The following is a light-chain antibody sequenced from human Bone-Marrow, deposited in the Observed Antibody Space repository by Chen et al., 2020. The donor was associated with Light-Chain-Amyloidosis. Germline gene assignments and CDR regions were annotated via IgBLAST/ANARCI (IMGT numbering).Light chain of an antibody. V-gene: IGLV2-11*01. J-gene: IGLJ2*01. CDR3: CSHAGTYVI. CDR2: DVS. Sequence: QSALTHPRSVSGSPGQSVTISCTGTSSGVGGSEYVSWYQQYPGKVPKLMIYDVSKRPSGVSGRFSAAKSGNTASLTISGLQAEDEADYYCCSHAGTYVIFGGGTKLTVL. CDR1: SSGVGGSEY.